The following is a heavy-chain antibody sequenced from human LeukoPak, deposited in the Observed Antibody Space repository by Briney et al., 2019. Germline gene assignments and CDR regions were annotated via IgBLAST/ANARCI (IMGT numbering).Heavy chain of an antibody. D-gene: IGHD2-21*02. Sequence: GGSLRLSCAASGFTFSSYSMNWVRQAPGKGLEWVSVIYSGGSTYYADSVKGRFTISRDNSKNTLYLQMNSLRAEDTAVYYCAREIYCGGDCYSVDYWGQGTLVTVSS. CDR3: AREIYCGGDCYSVDY. J-gene: IGHJ4*02. V-gene: IGHV3-53*01. CDR1: GFTFSSYS. CDR2: IYSGGST.